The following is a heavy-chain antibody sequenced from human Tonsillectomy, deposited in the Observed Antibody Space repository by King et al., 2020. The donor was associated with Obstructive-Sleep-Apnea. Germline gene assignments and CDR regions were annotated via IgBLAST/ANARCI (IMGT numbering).Heavy chain of an antibody. CDR2: IYYSGST. J-gene: IGHJ6*02. Sequence: LQLQESGPGLVKPSETLSLTCTVSGGSISSSSYYWGWIRQPPGKGLEWIGSIYYSGSTYYKPSLKSRVTISVDTSKNQFSLKLRSVTAADTAVYYCARDREGAYDFWSGYSPYGMDVWGQGTTVTVSS. V-gene: IGHV4-39*07. CDR3: ARDREGAYDFWSGYSPYGMDV. CDR1: GGSISSSSYY. D-gene: IGHD3-3*01.